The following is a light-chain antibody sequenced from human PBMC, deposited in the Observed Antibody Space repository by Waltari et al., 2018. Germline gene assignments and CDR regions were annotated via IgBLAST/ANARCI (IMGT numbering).Light chain of an antibody. V-gene: IGKV3-20*01. Sequence: EIVLTQSPGTLSLSPGERATLSCRASQSVSSSLAWYQQKPGRSPRLLNYGASSRATGIPDRFSGSGSGTDFTLTISRLEPEDFAVYYCQQYGWSPYTFGQGTKLE. CDR1: QSVSSS. CDR2: GAS. CDR3: QQYGWSPYT. J-gene: IGKJ2*01.